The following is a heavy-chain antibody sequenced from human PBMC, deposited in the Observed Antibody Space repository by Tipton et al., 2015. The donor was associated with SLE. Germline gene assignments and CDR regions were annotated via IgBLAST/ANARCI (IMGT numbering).Heavy chain of an antibody. V-gene: IGHV3-30*02. CDR2: IRYDGSNK. Sequence: SLRLSCAASGFTFSSYGMHWVRQAPGKGLEWVAFIRYDGSNKYYADSVKGRFTISRDNSKNTLYLQMNSLRAEDTAVYYCAKDVAGAVARAFDIWGQGTMVTVSS. J-gene: IGHJ3*02. CDR1: GFTFSSYG. D-gene: IGHD6-13*01. CDR3: AKDVAGAVARAFDI.